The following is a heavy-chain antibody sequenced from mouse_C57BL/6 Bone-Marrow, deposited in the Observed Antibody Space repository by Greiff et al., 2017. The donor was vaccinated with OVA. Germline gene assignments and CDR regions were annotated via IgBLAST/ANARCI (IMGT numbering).Heavy chain of an antibody. J-gene: IGHJ3*01. CDR2: ISNGGGST. V-gene: IGHV5-12*01. D-gene: IGHD2-4*01. CDR3: ARQYDYDGGAWFAY. Sequence: EVQRVESGGGLVQPGGSLKLSCAASGFTFSDYYMYWVRQTPEKRLEWVAYISNGGGSTYYPDTVKGRFTISRDNAKNTLYLQMSRLKSEDTAMYYCARQYDYDGGAWFAYWGQGTLVTVSA. CDR1: GFTFSDYY.